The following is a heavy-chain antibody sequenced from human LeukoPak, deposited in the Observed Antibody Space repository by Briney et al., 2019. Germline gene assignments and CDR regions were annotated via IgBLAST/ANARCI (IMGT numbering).Heavy chain of an antibody. CDR1: GFTFSSYA. CDR3: AKDDSIVVALFDY. V-gene: IGHV3-23*01. J-gene: IGHJ4*02. Sequence: GGSLRLSCAASGFTFSSYAMSWVRQAPGKGLEWVSAISGSGGSTYYADSVKGRFTISRDNSKNTLYLQMHSLRAEDTAVYYCAKDDSIVVALFDYWGQGTLVTVSS. D-gene: IGHD3-22*01. CDR2: ISGSGGST.